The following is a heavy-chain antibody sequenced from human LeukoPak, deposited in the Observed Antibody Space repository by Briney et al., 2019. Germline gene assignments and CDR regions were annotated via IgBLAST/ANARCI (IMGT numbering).Heavy chain of an antibody. CDR2: ISYDGSNK. CDR1: GFTFSTYG. Sequence: GGSLRLSCVASGFTFSTYGMHWVRQAPGKGLEWVSVISYDGSNKYYPDSVKGRFTISRDNSKNTLYLQMNSLRAEDLAVYYCAKDRGYITYYFDYWGQGTLVTVSS. J-gene: IGHJ4*02. D-gene: IGHD3-10*01. CDR3: AKDRGYITYYFDY. V-gene: IGHV3-30*18.